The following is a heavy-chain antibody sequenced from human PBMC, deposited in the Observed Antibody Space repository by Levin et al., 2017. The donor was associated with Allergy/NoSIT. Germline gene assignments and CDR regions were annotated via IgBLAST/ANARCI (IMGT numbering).Heavy chain of an antibody. D-gene: IGHD2-15*01. CDR3: ARRYCGGGSCYDAFDI. V-gene: IGHV5-51*01. Sequence: KVSCKGSGYSFISYWIAWVRQMPGKGLELMGIVYPGDSDTRYSPSFQGQVTISADKSISTASLQWSSLKASDTAMYYCARRYCGGGSCYDAFDIWGQGTMVTVSS. J-gene: IGHJ3*02. CDR1: GYSFISYW. CDR2: VYPGDSDT.